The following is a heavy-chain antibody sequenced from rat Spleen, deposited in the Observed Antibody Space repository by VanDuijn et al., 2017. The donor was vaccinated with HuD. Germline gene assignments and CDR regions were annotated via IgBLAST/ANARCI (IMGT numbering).Heavy chain of an antibody. CDR3: ARQNWPYYFDY. D-gene: IGHD5-1*01. V-gene: IGHV5S23*01. Sequence: EVQLVESDGGLVQPGRSLKLSCVASGFTFSDYAMAWVRQAPTKGLEWVASISPSGGSTYYRDSVKGRFTISRDNAKSTLYLQMDSLGSEDTATYYCARQNWPYYFDYWGQGVMVTVSS. CDR2: ISPSGGST. CDR1: GFTFSDYA. J-gene: IGHJ2*01.